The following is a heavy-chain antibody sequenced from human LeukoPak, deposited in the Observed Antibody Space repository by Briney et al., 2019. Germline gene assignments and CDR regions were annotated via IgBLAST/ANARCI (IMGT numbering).Heavy chain of an antibody. CDR1: GFTFSSYG. Sequence: PGGSLRLSCAASGFTFSSYGMHWVRQAPGKGLEWVAVISYDGSNKYYADSVKGRFTISRDNSKNTLYLQMNSLRAEDTAVYYCAKDKLHYDSSGYYFDYWGQGTLVIVSS. J-gene: IGHJ4*02. CDR3: AKDKLHYDSSGYYFDY. CDR2: ISYDGSNK. V-gene: IGHV3-30*18. D-gene: IGHD3-22*01.